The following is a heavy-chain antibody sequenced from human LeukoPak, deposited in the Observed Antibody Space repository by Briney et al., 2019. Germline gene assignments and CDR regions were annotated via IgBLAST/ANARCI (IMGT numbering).Heavy chain of an antibody. V-gene: IGHV3-7*05. J-gene: IGHJ4*02. Sequence: GGSLRLSCAASKFTFSDYWMTWVRQAPGKGLHWVAHIKRDGSEEYYVDSVKGRFTISRDNAKTSLYLQMNSLRAEDTAVYYCARWNSGWEFDYWGQGTLVSVSS. CDR2: IKRDGSEE. CDR1: KFTFSDYW. CDR3: ARWNSGWEFDY. D-gene: IGHD6-19*01.